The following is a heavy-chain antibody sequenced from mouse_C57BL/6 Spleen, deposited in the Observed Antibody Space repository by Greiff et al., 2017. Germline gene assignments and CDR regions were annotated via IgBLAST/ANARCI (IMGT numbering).Heavy chain of an antibody. D-gene: IGHD4-1*01. J-gene: IGHJ3*01. Sequence: QVQLQQPGAELVKPGASVKMSCKASGYTFTSYWITWVKQRPGQGLEWIGDIYPGSGSTNYNEKFKSKATLTVDTSSSTAYMQLSSLTSEDSAVYYCARERGTGTAWFAYWGQGTLVTVSA. CDR1: GYTFTSYW. CDR2: IYPGSGST. V-gene: IGHV1-55*01. CDR3: ARERGTGTAWFAY.